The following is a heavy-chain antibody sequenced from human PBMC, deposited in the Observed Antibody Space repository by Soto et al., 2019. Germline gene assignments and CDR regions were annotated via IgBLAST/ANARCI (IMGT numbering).Heavy chain of an antibody. CDR3: ARWNGGFDP. Sequence: EEQLVESGGGLVQPGGSLRLSCAASGFTFSDYYMSWVRQAPGKGLEWVANINQDGSAKSYVDSVRGRFTISRDNGKNSLSLQMESLRADDTAVYYCARWNGGFDPCGQGTLVTVSS. V-gene: IGHV3-7*05. D-gene: IGHD1-1*01. CDR2: INQDGSAK. J-gene: IGHJ5*02. CDR1: GFTFSDYY.